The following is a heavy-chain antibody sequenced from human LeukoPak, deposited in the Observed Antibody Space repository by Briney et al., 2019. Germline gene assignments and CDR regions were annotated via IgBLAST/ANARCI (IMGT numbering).Heavy chain of an antibody. CDR3: ARDLGLDTTMIFFDY. D-gene: IGHD5-18*01. V-gene: IGHV1-2*02. Sequence: ASVKVSCKASGYTFTGYYMHWVRQAPGQGLEWMGWVNPNSGGTNYVQKFQGRVTMTTDTSTNTAYMELRSLTSDDTAVYYCARDLGLDTTMIFFDYWGQGTLVTVSS. J-gene: IGHJ4*02. CDR1: GYTFTGYY. CDR2: VNPNSGGT.